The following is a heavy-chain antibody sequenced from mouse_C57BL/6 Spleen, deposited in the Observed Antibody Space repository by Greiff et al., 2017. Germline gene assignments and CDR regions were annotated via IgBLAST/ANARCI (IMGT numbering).Heavy chain of an antibody. CDR3: ARFEGDYYAMDY. Sequence: VQLQQSGAELVKPGASVKISCKASGYAFSSYWMNWVKQRPGKGLEWIGKIYPGDGDTNYNGKFKGKATLTADKSSSTAYMQLSSLTSEDSAIYFCARFEGDYYAMDYWGQGTSVTFSS. CDR2: IYPGDGDT. CDR1: GYAFSSYW. J-gene: IGHJ4*01. V-gene: IGHV1-80*01.